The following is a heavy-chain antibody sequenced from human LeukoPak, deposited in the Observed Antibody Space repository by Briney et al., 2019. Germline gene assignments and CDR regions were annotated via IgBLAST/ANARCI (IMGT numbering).Heavy chain of an antibody. Sequence: GGSLRLSCAASGFTFSSYAMNWVRQAPGKGLEWVSYISSSGSTIYYADSVKSRFTISRDNAKNSLYLQMNSLRAEDTAVYYCARAPYSSGWYYFDYWGQGTLVTVSS. CDR3: ARAPYSSGWYYFDY. V-gene: IGHV3-48*03. D-gene: IGHD6-19*01. CDR2: ISSSGSTI. J-gene: IGHJ4*02. CDR1: GFTFSSYA.